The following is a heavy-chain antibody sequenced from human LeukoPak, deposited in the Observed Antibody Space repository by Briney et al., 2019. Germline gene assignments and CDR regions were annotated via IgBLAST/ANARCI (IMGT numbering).Heavy chain of an antibody. D-gene: IGHD2-15*01. CDR3: ARGYVFGGYGLSYYFDY. CDR2: MNPNSGNT. J-gene: IGHJ4*02. CDR1: GYTFTSYD. Sequence: APVKVSCKASGYTFTSYDINWVRQATGQGLEWMGWMNPNSGNTGYAQKFQGRVTITRNTSISTAYMELSSLRSEDTAVYYCARGYVFGGYGLSYYFDYWGQGTLVTVSS. V-gene: IGHV1-8*03.